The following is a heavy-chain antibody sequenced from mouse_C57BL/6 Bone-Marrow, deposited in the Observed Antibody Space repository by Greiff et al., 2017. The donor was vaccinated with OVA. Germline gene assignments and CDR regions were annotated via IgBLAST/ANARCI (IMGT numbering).Heavy chain of an antibody. J-gene: IGHJ2*01. CDR1: GYTFTEYT. D-gene: IGHD1-1*01. V-gene: IGHV1-62-2*01. CDR3: ARHEASYYYGSNFDY. Sequence: LVESGAELVKPGASVKLSCKASGYTFTEYTIHWVKQRSGQGLEWIGWFYPGSGSIKYNEKFKDKATLTADKSSSTVYMELSRLTSEDSAVYFCARHEASYYYGSNFDYWGQGTTLTVSS. CDR2: FYPGSGSI.